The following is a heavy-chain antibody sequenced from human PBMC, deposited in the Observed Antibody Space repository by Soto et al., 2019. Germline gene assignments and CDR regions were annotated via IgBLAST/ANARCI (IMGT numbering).Heavy chain of an antibody. CDR3: TRGRGIAAAGYFDY. J-gene: IGHJ4*02. Sequence: ASVKVSCKASGYTFTGYYMHWVRQAPGQGLEWMGIINPSGGSTSIAQKFQGRVTMTRDTSTSTDYMELSSLRSDDTAVYFCTRGRGIAAAGYFDYWGQGTLVTVSS. CDR1: GYTFTGYY. D-gene: IGHD6-13*01. CDR2: INPSGGST. V-gene: IGHV1-46*03.